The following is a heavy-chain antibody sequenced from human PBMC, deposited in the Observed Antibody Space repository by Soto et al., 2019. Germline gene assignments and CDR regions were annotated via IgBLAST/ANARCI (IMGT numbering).Heavy chain of an antibody. Sequence: QVQLQESAPGLVKPSQTLSLTCTVSGGSISSGNYYWSWIRQPLGKGLEWIGFISYSGSTYYSLYLESRITISVDTSANQFPLNLSFVTAADTAVYYCATMGTPATGRYYFDYWGQGTLVTVSS. CDR2: ISYSGST. V-gene: IGHV4-30-4*01. CDR1: GGSISSGNYY. J-gene: IGHJ4*02. D-gene: IGHD5-18*01. CDR3: ATMGTPATGRYYFDY.